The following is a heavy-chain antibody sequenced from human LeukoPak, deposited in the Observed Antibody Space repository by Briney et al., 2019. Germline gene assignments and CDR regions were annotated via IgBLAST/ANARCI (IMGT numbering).Heavy chain of an antibody. V-gene: IGHV3-15*01. J-gene: IGHJ4*02. CDR1: GFSFSNAW. D-gene: IGHD4-17*01. CDR2: IKSKADGGTT. Sequence: GGSLRLSCAVSGFSFSNAWMNWVRQAPGKGLEWVGRIKSKADGGTTDYAAPVKGRFTISRDDSKNTLYLQMNSLRAEDTALYYCAKDYGPLSSYWGQGTLVSVSS. CDR3: AKDYGPLSSY.